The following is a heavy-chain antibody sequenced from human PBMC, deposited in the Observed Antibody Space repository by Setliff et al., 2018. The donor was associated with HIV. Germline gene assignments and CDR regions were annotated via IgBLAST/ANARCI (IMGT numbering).Heavy chain of an antibody. CDR2: IYYSGNT. CDR1: GGSISTSNYY. D-gene: IGHD6-19*01. J-gene: IGHJ6*03. Sequence: SETLSLTCTVSGGSISTSNYYWGWVRQPPGKGLEWIGSIYYSGNTYYNPSLKSRVTISVDTSKNQFSLKLSSVTAADMAVYYCARHYNGAVADAYSYYYYMDVWGKGTTVTVSS. V-gene: IGHV4-39*01. CDR3: ARHYNGAVADAYSYYYYMDV.